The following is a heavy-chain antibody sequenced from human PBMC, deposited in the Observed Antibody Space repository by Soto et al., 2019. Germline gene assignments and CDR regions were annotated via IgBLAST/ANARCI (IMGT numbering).Heavy chain of an antibody. CDR2: ISHDGVHK. D-gene: IGHD5-18*01. CDR1: GLTFDNYS. Sequence: GGSLRLSGAASGLTFDNYSISWVRQAPCQGLEWVSVISHDGVHKFYADSVKGRFTISRENSKNTLYLEMNTLRAEDTAVYYCAREVTGLKAFDIFGQRTTV. J-gene: IGHJ3*02. CDR3: AREVTGLKAFDI. V-gene: IGHV3-30-3*01.